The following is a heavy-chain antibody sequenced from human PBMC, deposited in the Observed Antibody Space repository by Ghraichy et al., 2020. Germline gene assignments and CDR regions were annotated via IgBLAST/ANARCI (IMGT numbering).Heavy chain of an antibody. CDR2: IDSDGSST. D-gene: IGHD2-8*01. Sequence: ESLNISCAASGFPFSTYWMHWVRQVPGKGLMWVARIDSDGSSTTYADSVKGRFTISKDHAKNTLYLQMDSLRTEDTALYYCARGMAAGFDSWGQGTLVTVSS. CDR1: GFPFSTYW. CDR3: ARGMAAGFDS. V-gene: IGHV3-74*01. J-gene: IGHJ4*02.